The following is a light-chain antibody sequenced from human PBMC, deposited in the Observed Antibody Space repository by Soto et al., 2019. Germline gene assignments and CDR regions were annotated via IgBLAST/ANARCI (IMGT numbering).Light chain of an antibody. Sequence: QSVLTQPPSASGTPGQRVTISCSGSSSNIGGNTVKWYQQLPGTAPKLLIYSNIQRPSGVPDRFSGSKSGTSASLAISGLQCEDEADYSCAAWDQSLSYVFGPGTKLTVL. CDR3: AAWDQSLSYV. CDR2: SNI. J-gene: IGLJ1*01. CDR1: SSNIGGNT. V-gene: IGLV1-44*01.